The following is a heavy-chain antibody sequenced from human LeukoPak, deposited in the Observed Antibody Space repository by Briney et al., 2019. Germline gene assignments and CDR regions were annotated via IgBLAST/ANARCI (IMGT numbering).Heavy chain of an antibody. CDR2: IIPIFGTA. V-gene: IGHV1-69*01. CDR3: AGGTTNTKGAFDM. Sequence: SVTVSCKASGGTFSIYAISRVRQAPGQGLEWMGGIIPIFGTANYAQKFQGRVTITADESTSTAYMELSSLRSEDTAVYYCAGGTTNTKGAFDMWGQGTMVTVSS. J-gene: IGHJ3*02. CDR1: GGTFSIYA. D-gene: IGHD2-8*01.